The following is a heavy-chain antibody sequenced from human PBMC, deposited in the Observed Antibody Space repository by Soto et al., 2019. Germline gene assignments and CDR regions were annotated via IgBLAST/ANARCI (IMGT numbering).Heavy chain of an antibody. J-gene: IGHJ4*02. D-gene: IGHD3-10*01. CDR3: ARDYGSAPWDY. Sequence: QVQLVESGGSVVQPGRSLRLSCAASGFTFSHYAMHWARQAPGKGLEWVAVIWSDGSNENYADSVRGRFTISRDNPKNTLYLQMNSLRAEDTAVYYCARDYGSAPWDYWGQGALVTVSS. CDR1: GFTFSHYA. V-gene: IGHV3-33*01. CDR2: IWSDGSNE.